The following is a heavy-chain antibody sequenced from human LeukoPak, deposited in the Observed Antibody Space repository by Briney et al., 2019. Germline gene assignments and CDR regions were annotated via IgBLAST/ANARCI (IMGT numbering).Heavy chain of an antibody. CDR3: AKDPSGSMTLKYYFDY. V-gene: IGHV3-23*01. Sequence: GGSLRLSCAASGFTFSSYGMSWVRQAPGKGLEWVSAISGSGGSTYYADSVKGRFTISRDNSKNTLHLQMNSLRAEDTAVYYCAKDPSGSMTLKYYFDYWGQGTLVTVSS. CDR1: GFTFSSYG. CDR2: ISGSGGST. D-gene: IGHD1-1*01. J-gene: IGHJ4*02.